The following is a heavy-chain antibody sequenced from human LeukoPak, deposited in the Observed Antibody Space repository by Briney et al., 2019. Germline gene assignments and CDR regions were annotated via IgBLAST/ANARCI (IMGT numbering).Heavy chain of an antibody. V-gene: IGHV3-33*01. CDR1: GFTFSSYG. J-gene: IGHJ3*02. CDR2: IWYDGSNK. D-gene: IGHD2-15*01. CDR3: ARDFRLCSGGSCYPVGAFDI. Sequence: QPGGSLRLSCAASGFTFSSYGMHWVRQAPGKGLEWVAVIWYDGSNKYYADSVKGRFTISRDNSKNTLYLQMNSLRAEDTAVYYCARDFRLCSGGSCYPVGAFDIWGQGTMVTVSS.